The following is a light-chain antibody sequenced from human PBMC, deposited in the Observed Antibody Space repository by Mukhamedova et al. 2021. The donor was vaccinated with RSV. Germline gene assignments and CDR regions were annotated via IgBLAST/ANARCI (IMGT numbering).Light chain of an antibody. CDR2: KAS. CDR3: QQYNSYLYT. Sequence: WYQRRVHGKAPKLLIYKASTLKSGVSSRFSGSGSGTEFTLTISSLQPDDFATYYCQQYNSYLYTFGQGTKLEIK. V-gene: IGKV1-5*03. J-gene: IGKJ2*01.